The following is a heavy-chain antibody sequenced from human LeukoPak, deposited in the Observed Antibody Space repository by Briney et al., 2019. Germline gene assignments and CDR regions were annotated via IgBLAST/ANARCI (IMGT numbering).Heavy chain of an antibody. J-gene: IGHJ4*02. Sequence: GGSLRLSCAASGSTFSSYAMSWVRQAPGKGLEWVSVISDRGGSTYYADSVKGRFTISRDNSKDTLSLQMNSRRAEDTAVYYCAKGGGYNYGYVNYWGQGTLVTVSS. CDR2: ISDRGGST. CDR3: AKGGGYNYGYVNY. V-gene: IGHV3-23*01. CDR1: GSTFSSYA. D-gene: IGHD5-18*01.